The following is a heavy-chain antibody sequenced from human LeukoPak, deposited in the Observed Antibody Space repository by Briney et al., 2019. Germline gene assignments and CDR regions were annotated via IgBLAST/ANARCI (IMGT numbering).Heavy chain of an antibody. CDR3: ARSRGGSCYDD. Sequence: GESLKISCKGSGYSFTSYWIGWVRQMPGKGLEWVGIIYPGDSDTRYSPSFQCQVTISADKSISTAYLQWSILKASDTDMYYCARSRGGSCYDDWGQGTLVTVSS. D-gene: IGHD2-15*01. V-gene: IGHV5-51*01. J-gene: IGHJ4*02. CDR2: IYPGDSDT. CDR1: GYSFTSYW.